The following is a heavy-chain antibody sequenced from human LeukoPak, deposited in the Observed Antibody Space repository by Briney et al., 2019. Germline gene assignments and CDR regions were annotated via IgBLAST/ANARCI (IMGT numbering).Heavy chain of an antibody. Sequence: GASVKVSCKASGYTFTGYYIHWVRQAPGQGLEWMGWINPNSGATNYAQKFQGRVTMTRDTSISTAYMELSRLRSDDTAVYYCARVSGWNDAWDQYEADVWGKGTTVTVSS. CDR2: INPNSGAT. CDR3: ARVSGWNDAWDQYEADV. V-gene: IGHV1-2*02. J-gene: IGHJ6*04. CDR1: GYTFTGYY. D-gene: IGHD1-1*01.